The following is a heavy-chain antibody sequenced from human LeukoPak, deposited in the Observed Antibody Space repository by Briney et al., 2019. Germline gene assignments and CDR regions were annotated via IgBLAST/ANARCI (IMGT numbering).Heavy chain of an antibody. Sequence: PGGSLRLSCAASGFTFSSYWMSWVRQAPGKGLEWVANIKQDGSEKYYVDSVKGRFTISRDNAKNSLYLQMNSLRAEDTALYYCAKSTLAYYYGRFDYWGQGTLVTVSS. V-gene: IGHV3-7*03. CDR1: GFTFSSYW. CDR2: IKQDGSEK. J-gene: IGHJ4*02. D-gene: IGHD3-10*01. CDR3: AKSTLAYYYGRFDY.